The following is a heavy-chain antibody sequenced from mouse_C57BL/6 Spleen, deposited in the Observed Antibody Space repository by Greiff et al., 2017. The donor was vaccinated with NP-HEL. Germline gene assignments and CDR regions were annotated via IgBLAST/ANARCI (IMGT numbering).Heavy chain of an antibody. V-gene: IGHV2-9-1*01. CDR2: IWTGGGT. D-gene: IGHD3-2*02. J-gene: IGHJ4*01. CDR3: ARKRGTAQALYAMDY. Sequence: VKLMESGPGLVAPSQSLSITCTVSGFSLTSYAISWVRQPPGKGLEWLGVIWTGGGTNYNSALKSRLSISKDNSKSQVFLKMNSLQTDDTARYYCARKRGTAQALYAMDYWGQGTSVTVSS. CDR1: GFSLTSYA.